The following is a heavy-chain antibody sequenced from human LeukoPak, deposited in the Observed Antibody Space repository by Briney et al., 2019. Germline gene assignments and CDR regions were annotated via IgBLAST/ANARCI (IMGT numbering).Heavy chain of an antibody. V-gene: IGHV4-30-2*03. CDR1: GGSISSGGYY. J-gene: IGHJ4*02. CDR3: ARHRRSITIFGVVISHFDY. D-gene: IGHD3-3*01. CDR2: IYHSGST. Sequence: SETLSLTCSVSGGSISSGGYYWSWIRQPPGKGLEWIGYIYHSGSTYYNPSLKSRVTISVDTSKNQFSLKLSSVTAADTAVYYCARHRRSITIFGVVISHFDYWGQGTLVTVSS.